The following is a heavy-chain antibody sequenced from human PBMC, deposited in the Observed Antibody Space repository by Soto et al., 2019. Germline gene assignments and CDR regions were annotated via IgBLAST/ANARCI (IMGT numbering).Heavy chain of an antibody. Sequence: GGSLRLSCAASGFTFSGYAMNWVRQAPGKGLEWVSTISDDGGATYYADSGRGRGNISRDNSKNTVYLQMKSLRAEDTAVYYCANADRTGYNPTLDFWGQGSLVAVFS. CDR2: ISDDGGAT. J-gene: IGHJ4*02. CDR3: ANADRTGYNPTLDF. V-gene: IGHV3-23*01. CDR1: GFTFSGYA. D-gene: IGHD3-9*01.